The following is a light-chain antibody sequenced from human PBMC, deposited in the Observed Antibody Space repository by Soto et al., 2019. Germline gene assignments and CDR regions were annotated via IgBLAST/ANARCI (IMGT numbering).Light chain of an antibody. J-gene: IGKJ3*01. CDR3: QQLNSYQFT. CDR1: QGISSY. CDR2: ASS. Sequence: DIQLTQSPSFLSASVGDRVTITCRASQGISSYLAWYQQKPGKAPKLLIYASSTLQSGVPSRFSGSGSGTEVTLTVSSLQPEDLAAYYCQQLNSYQFTFGPGTKVVIK. V-gene: IGKV1-9*01.